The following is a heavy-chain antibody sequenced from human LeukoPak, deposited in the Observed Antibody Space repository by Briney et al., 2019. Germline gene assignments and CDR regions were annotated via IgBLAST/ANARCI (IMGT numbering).Heavy chain of an antibody. Sequence: AGGSLRLSCAASGFTFSSYSMNWVRQAPGKGLEWVSSISSSSSYIYYADSVKGRFTISRDNAKNSLYLQMNSLRAEDTAVYYCARDPTRYSSGWYDYWGQGTLVTVSS. J-gene: IGHJ4*02. CDR2: ISSSSSYI. D-gene: IGHD6-19*01. CDR1: GFTFSSYS. CDR3: ARDPTRYSSGWYDY. V-gene: IGHV3-21*04.